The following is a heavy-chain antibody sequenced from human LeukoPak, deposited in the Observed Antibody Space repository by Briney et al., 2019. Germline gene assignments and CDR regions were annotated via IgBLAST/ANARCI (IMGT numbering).Heavy chain of an antibody. V-gene: IGHV3-21*01. D-gene: IGHD6-13*01. Sequence: PGGSLRLSCAASGFTFSSYSVNGVRQAPGKGREGVSSISSSSSYIYYADSVKGRFTISRDNAKNSLYLQMNSLRAEDTAVYYCARDVSEAAAPEYFQHWGQGTLVTVSS. J-gene: IGHJ1*01. CDR2: ISSSSSYI. CDR1: GFTFSSYS. CDR3: ARDVSEAAAPEYFQH.